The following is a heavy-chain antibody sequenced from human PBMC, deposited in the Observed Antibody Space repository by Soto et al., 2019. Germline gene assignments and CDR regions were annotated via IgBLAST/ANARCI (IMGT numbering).Heavy chain of an antibody. CDR1: GGTFSNYA. V-gene: IGHV1-69*01. D-gene: IGHD4-17*01. J-gene: IGHJ5*02. CDR2: IIPLFGTQ. CDR3: ARGEYDDFVAPFDP. Sequence: QVQLVQSGAEVKRPGSSVKVSCKASGGTFSNYAFSWVRQAPGQGLEWMGGIIPLFGTQRYARKFQGRVTICADESTSTAYLELTSLRSEDTAVFFCARGEYDDFVAPFDPWGQGTLVSVSS.